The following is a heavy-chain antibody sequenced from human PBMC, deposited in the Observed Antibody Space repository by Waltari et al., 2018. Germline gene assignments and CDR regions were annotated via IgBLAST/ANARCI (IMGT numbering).Heavy chain of an antibody. J-gene: IGHJ3*02. D-gene: IGHD2-8*01. V-gene: IGHV3-23*01. CDR2: ISGGGGVT. CDR1: TFTFSNYA. CDR3: AKDPNGDYIGAFDT. Sequence: EVQVLESGGLLVQPGGSLRLSCAASTFTFSNYAMTWVRQAPGKGLEYISAISGGGGVTVYANSWKGRFTISRDNSKSTLYLQMNSLRGEDTATYYCAKDPNGDYIGAFDTWGQGTMVTVSP.